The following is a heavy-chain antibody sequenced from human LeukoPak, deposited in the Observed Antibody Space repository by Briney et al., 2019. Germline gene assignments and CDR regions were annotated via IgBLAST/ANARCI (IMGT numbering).Heavy chain of an antibody. Sequence: SETLSLTCTVSGGSISSSYWIWIRQPPGKGLEWIGYIYHNGNTNYNPSLNSRVTISVDTSKNQFSLKLTSVTAADTAVYYCARATTVLYWYFGLWGRGTLVTVSS. D-gene: IGHD4-11*01. CDR1: GGSISSSY. J-gene: IGHJ2*01. CDR2: IYHNGNT. V-gene: IGHV4-59*01. CDR3: ARATTVLYWYFGL.